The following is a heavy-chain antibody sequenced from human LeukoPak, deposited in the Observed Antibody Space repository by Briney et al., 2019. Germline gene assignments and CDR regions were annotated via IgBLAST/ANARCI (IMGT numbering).Heavy chain of an antibody. CDR3: AREAGIDWAPYFDY. CDR2: TYYRSKWYN. V-gene: IGHV6-1*01. J-gene: IGHJ4*02. D-gene: IGHD3-9*01. Sequence: SQTLSLTCAISGDSVSSNSAAWNWIRQPPSRGLEWLGRTYYRSKWYNDYAVSVKSRITINPDTSKNQFSLQLNSVTPEDTAVYYCAREAGIDWAPYFDYWGQGTLVTVSS. CDR1: GDSVSSNSAA.